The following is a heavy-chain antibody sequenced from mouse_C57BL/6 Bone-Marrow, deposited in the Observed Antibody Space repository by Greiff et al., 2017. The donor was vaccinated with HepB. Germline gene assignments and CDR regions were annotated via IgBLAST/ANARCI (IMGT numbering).Heavy chain of an antibody. CDR1: GFTFSSYA. V-gene: IGHV5-4*03. D-gene: IGHD3-1*01. Sequence: DVMLVESGGGLVKPGGSLKLSCAASGFTFSSYAMSWVRQTPEKRLEWVATISDGGSYTYYPDNVKGRFTISRDNAKNNLYLQMSHLKSEDTAMYYCARGTGTYAMDYWGQGTSVTVSS. J-gene: IGHJ4*01. CDR2: ISDGGSYT. CDR3: ARGTGTYAMDY.